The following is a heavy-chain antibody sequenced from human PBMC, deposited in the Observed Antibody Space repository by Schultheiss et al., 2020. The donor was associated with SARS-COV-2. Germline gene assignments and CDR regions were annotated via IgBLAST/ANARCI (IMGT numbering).Heavy chain of an antibody. CDR2: ISNDASRK. V-gene: IGHV3-30*18. J-gene: IGHJ4*02. CDR1: GFTFSSYG. Sequence: GGSLRLSCAASGFTFSSYGMHWVRQAPGKGLEWVAVISNDASRKFYADSVKDRFTISRDNSKNTLYLQMNSLRAEDTAVYYCAKDRDSSLDYWGQGTLVTVSS. D-gene: IGHD3-22*01. CDR3: AKDRDSSLDY.